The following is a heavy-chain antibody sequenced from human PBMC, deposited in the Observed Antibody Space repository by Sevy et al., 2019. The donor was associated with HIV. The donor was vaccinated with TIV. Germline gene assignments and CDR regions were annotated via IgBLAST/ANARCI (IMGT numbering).Heavy chain of an antibody. CDR1: GFTFSTYA. CDR3: AVWPEGQADHYLKIDS. Sequence: GGSLRLSCAASGFTFSTYAIHWVRQAPGKGLEWVALISYDGSKIFYIDSVKGRFTVSRDNSRNALYLQMNSLRPEDTAVYYCAVWPEGQADHYLKIDSWGQGTLVTVSS. D-gene: IGHD3-10*01. CDR2: ISYDGSKI. J-gene: IGHJ4*02. V-gene: IGHV3-30*04.